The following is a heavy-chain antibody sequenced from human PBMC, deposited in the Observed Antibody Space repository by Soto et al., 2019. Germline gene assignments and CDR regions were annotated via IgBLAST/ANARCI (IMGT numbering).Heavy chain of an antibody. D-gene: IGHD2-2*01. CDR3: ASTIVVPAAIPWFDP. J-gene: IGHJ5*02. Sequence: ASVKVSCKASGGTFSSYTISWVRQAPGQGLEWMGRIIPILGIANYAQKFQGRVTITADKSTSTAYMELSSLRSEDTAVYYCASTIVVPAAIPWFDPWGQGTLVTVSS. CDR2: IIPILGIA. V-gene: IGHV1-69*02. CDR1: GGTFSSYT.